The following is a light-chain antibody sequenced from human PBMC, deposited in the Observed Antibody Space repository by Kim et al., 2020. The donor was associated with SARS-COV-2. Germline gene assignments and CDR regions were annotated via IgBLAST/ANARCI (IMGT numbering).Light chain of an antibody. J-gene: IGKJ2*01. V-gene: IGKV2-30*01. CDR3: LQGTHWPKT. CDR1: QVLVLSNGDTY. CDR2: NLS. Sequence: QPASISYRSSQVLVLSNGDTYLSWFQQRPVQSPRRLIHNLSNRDSGVPDRFSGSGSGTDFTLKISRVEAEDVGIYYCLQGTHWPKTFGQGTKLEI.